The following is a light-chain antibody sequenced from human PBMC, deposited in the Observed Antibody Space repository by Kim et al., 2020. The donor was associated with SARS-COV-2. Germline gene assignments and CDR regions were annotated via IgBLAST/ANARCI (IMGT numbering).Light chain of an antibody. CDR2: AAS. V-gene: IGKV1-27*01. J-gene: IGKJ4*01. CDR3: QKYNSAPLT. CDR1: QDISNY. Sequence: DIQMTQSPSSLSASVGDRVTITCRASQDISNYLAWYQQKPGKVPKLLIYAASTLQSGVPSRFSGSGSETDFTLTISSLQPGDVATYYCQKYNSAPLTFGGGTKVDIK.